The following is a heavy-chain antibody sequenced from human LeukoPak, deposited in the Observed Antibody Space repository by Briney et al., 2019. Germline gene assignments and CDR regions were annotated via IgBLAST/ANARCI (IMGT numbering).Heavy chain of an antibody. V-gene: IGHV3-30-3*01. CDR1: GFTFSSYA. CDR2: ISYDGSNK. J-gene: IGHJ4*02. CDR3: ARDLSLYCSGGSCYSLNY. D-gene: IGHD2-15*01. Sequence: GGSLRLSCAASGFTFSSYAMHWVRQAPGKGLEWVAVISYDGSNKYYADSVKGRFTISRDNSKKTLYLQMNSLRAEDTAVYYCARDLSLYCSGGSCYSLNYWGQGTLVTVSS.